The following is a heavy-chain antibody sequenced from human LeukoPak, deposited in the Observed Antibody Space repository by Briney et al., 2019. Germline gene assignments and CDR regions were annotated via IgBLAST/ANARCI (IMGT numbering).Heavy chain of an antibody. D-gene: IGHD3-10*01. Sequence: SETLSLTCAVYGGSFSSYYWSWIRQPPGKGLEWIGYIYYSGSTNYKPSLKSRVTISVDTSKNQFSLKLSSVTAADTAVYYCARGGYYGSGNDFRFDPWGQGTLVTVSS. CDR3: ARGGYYGSGNDFRFDP. J-gene: IGHJ5*02. V-gene: IGHV4-59*01. CDR2: IYYSGST. CDR1: GGSFSSYY.